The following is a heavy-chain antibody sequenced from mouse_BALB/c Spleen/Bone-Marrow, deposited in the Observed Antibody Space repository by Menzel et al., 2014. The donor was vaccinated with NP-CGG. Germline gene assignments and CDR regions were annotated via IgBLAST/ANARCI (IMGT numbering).Heavy chain of an antibody. CDR3: ARYGSSPYAMDY. J-gene: IGHJ4*01. CDR2: ISDGGSYT. V-gene: IGHV5-4*02. CDR1: GFTFSDYY. D-gene: IGHD1-1*01. Sequence: VQLKDSGGGLVKPGGSLKLSCAASGFTFSDYYMYWVRQTPEKRLEWVATISDGGSYTYYPDSVKGRFTISRDNAKNNLYLQMSSLKSEDTAMYYCARYGSSPYAMDYWGQGTSVTVSS.